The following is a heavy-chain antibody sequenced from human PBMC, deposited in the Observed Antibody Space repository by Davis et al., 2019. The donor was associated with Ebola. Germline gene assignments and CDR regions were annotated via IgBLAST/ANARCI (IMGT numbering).Heavy chain of an antibody. CDR3: ARDERIAVAGTDY. Sequence: SVKASCKASGGTFSSYAISWVRQAPGQGLEWMGGIIPIFGTTNYAQKFQGRVTITADESTSTAYMELSSLRSEDTAVYYCARDERIAVAGTDYWGQGTLVTVSS. V-gene: IGHV1-69*13. J-gene: IGHJ4*02. CDR2: IIPIFGTT. CDR1: GGTFSSYA. D-gene: IGHD6-19*01.